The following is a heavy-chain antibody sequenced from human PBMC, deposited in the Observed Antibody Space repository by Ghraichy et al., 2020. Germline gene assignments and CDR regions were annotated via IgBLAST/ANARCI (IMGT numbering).Heavy chain of an antibody. D-gene: IGHD3-3*01. CDR2: INHSGST. Sequence: SETLSLTCAVYGGSFSGYYWSWIRQPPGKGLEWIGEINHSGSTNYNPSLKSRVTISVDTSKNQFSLKLSSVTAADTAVYYCARGITIFGVVTPRRAFDIWGQGTMVTVSS. CDR3: ARGITIFGVVTPRRAFDI. J-gene: IGHJ3*02. CDR1: GGSFSGYY. V-gene: IGHV4-34*01.